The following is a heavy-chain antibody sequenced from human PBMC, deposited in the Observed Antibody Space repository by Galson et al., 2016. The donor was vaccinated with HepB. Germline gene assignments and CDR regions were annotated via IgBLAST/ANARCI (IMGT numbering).Heavy chain of an antibody. CDR3: ARGVYGDYVPDY. CDR2: TYYSGST. D-gene: IGHD4-17*01. Sequence: TLSLTCTVSGGSISSGDYYWSWIRQPPGKGLEWIGYTYYSGSTYYKPSLKSRVITSVDTSKNQFSLRLSSVTAADTAVYYCARGVYGDYVPDYWGQGILVIVSS. V-gene: IGHV4-30-4*01. CDR1: GGSISSGDYY. J-gene: IGHJ4*02.